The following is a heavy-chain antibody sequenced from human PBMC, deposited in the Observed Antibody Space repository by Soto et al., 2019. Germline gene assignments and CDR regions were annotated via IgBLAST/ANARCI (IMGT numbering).Heavy chain of an antibody. CDR3: ARSTSRSSWYPRWYFDL. V-gene: IGHV4-39*01. CDR1: GGSISSSSYY. Sequence: SETLSLTCTVSGGSISSSSYYWGWIRQPPGKGLGWIGSIYYSGSTYYNPSLKSRVTIPVDPSKNQFSLKLSSVTAAATAAYYCARSTSRSSWYPRWYFDLWGRGTLVTVSS. J-gene: IGHJ2*01. D-gene: IGHD6-13*01. CDR2: IYYSGST.